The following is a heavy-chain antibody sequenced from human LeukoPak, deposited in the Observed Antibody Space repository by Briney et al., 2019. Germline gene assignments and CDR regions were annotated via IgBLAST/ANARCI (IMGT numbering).Heavy chain of an antibody. D-gene: IGHD1-26*01. CDR2: INHSGST. V-gene: IGHV4-34*01. J-gene: IGHJ5*02. CDR1: GGSFSGYY. Sequence: SETLSLTCAVYGGSFSGYYWSWIRQPPGKGLEWIGEINHSGSTNYNPSLKSRVTISVDTSKNQFSLKLSSVTAADTAVYYCARGSGPKISWGQGTLVSVSS. CDR3: ARGSGPKIS.